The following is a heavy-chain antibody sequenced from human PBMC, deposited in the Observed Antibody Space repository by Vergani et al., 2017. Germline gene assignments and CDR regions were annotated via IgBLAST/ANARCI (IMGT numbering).Heavy chain of an antibody. CDR1: GFIFSTYA. J-gene: IGHJ4*02. V-gene: IGHV3-23*01. CDR2: ITNVGYP. Sequence: EVQLLESGGGLVQPGGSLRLSCEASGFIFSTYAMSWVRQAPGKGLEWVSGITNVGYPYYADSVKGRFTISRYNSENTLFLQMNSLRAEDTAVYYCAKELEAVGTPLFDYWGQGKLFTVSS. CDR3: AKELEAVGTPLFDY. D-gene: IGHD6-13*01.